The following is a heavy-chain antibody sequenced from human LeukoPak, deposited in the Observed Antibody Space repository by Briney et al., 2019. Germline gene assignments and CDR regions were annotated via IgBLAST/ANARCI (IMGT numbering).Heavy chain of an antibody. J-gene: IGHJ5*02. Sequence: GESLQISCKASGYSFTTYWIGWVRQMPGKGLEWMGIIYPGDSDTRYSPSFQGQVTISADKSISTAYLQWSSLKASDTAMYYCARLGSGWSGEPNWFDPWGQGTLVTVSS. CDR3: ARLGSGWSGEPNWFDP. V-gene: IGHV5-51*01. D-gene: IGHD6-19*01. CDR1: GYSFTTYW. CDR2: IYPGDSDT.